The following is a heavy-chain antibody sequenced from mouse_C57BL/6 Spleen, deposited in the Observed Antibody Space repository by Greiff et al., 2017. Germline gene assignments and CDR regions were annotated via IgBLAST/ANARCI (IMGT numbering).Heavy chain of an antibody. D-gene: IGHD1-1*01. CDR1: GYTFTSYW. Sequence: QVQLKQPGAELVKPGASVKLSCKASGYTFTSYWMQWVKQRPGQGLEWIGEIDPSDSYTNYNQKFKGKATLTVDTSSSTAYMQLSSLTSEDSAVYYCARVGRGPPMDYWGQGTSVTVSS. J-gene: IGHJ4*01. V-gene: IGHV1-50*01. CDR2: IDPSDSYT. CDR3: ARVGRGPPMDY.